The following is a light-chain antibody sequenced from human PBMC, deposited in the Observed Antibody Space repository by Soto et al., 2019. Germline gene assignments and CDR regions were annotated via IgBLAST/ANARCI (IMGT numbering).Light chain of an antibody. CDR1: SSNIGNNY. CDR3: RTWDSSLRAVV. Sequence: QSVLTQPPSVSAAPGQKVTISCSGSSSNIGNNYVSWYQHLPGTAPKLLISDNSERPSGIPDRFSGSKSGTSATMGITGLQNGDEVDYYCRTWDSSLRAVVFGGGTKLTVL. CDR2: DNS. V-gene: IGLV1-51*01. J-gene: IGLJ2*01.